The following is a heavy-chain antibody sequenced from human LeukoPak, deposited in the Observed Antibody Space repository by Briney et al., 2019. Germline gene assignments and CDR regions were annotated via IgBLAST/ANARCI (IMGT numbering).Heavy chain of an antibody. Sequence: GASVKVSCKASGYTFTGYYMHWVRQAPGQGLEWMGWINPNSGGTNYAQKFQGRVTMTRDTSISTAYMELSRLRSDDTAVYYCARGPGADSGYAYFDYWGQGTLVTVSS. CDR3: ARGPGADSGYAYFDY. CDR1: GYTFTGYY. J-gene: IGHJ4*02. CDR2: INPNSGGT. D-gene: IGHD5-12*01. V-gene: IGHV1-2*02.